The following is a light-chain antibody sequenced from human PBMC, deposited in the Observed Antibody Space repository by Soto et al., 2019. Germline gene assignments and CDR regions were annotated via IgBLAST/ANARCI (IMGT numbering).Light chain of an antibody. J-gene: IGKJ1*01. CDR1: QSISTSS. CDR2: GAF. Sequence: EIVLTQSPCTLSLSPGERATLNCSASQSISTSSLAWYRQKPGQAPRLLIYGAFNRATGIPDRFSGGGSGTDFTLTITRLEPEDFAVYYCQYYGNSPLTFGQGTKVDI. V-gene: IGKV3-20*01. CDR3: QYYGNSPLT.